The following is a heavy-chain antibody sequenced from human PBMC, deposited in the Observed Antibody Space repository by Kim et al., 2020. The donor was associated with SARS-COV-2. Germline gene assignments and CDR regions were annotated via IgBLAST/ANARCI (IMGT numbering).Heavy chain of an antibody. CDR3: ARGYCSITSCFTWGNW. J-gene: IGHJ5*01. V-gene: IGHV4-30-4*01. D-gene: IGHD2-2*02. CDR2: THYSGST. Sequence: SQTLSLTCTVSGGSITSDDYYWSWIRQTPGKGLEWIGYTHYSGSTYYSPSLKSRVTMSIDTSKSQFSLKLSSVTAADTAVYYCARGYCSITSCFTWGNW. CDR1: GGSITSDDYY.